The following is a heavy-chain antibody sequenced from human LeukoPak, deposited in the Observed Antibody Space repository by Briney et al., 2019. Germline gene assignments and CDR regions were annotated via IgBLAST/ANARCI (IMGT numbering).Heavy chain of an antibody. V-gene: IGHV3-33*08. CDR1: GFTLSSYD. Sequence: TGGSLRLSCEASGFTLSSYDMHWVRQAPGKGLEWVALIWYDGSNKYYADSVRGRFTISRDNSKNTLYLQMNSLRAEDTAVYYCARLVGDSNEGSFADWGQGTLVTVSS. CDR3: ARLVGDSNEGSFAD. D-gene: IGHD2-21*01. J-gene: IGHJ4*02. CDR2: IWYDGSNK.